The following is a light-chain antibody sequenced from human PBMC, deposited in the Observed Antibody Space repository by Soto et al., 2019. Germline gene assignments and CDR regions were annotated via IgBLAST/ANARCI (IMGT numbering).Light chain of an antibody. CDR1: SSNIGAGYD. CDR2: GNS. V-gene: IGLV1-40*01. CDR3: QSYDSSLSCSVV. J-gene: IGLJ2*01. Sequence: QSVLTQPPSVSGAPGQRVTISCTGSSSNIGAGYDVHWYQQLPGTAPKLLIYGNSNRPSGVPDRFSGSKSGTSASLAITWLQAEDEADYYCQSYDSSLSCSVVFGGGTKLTVL.